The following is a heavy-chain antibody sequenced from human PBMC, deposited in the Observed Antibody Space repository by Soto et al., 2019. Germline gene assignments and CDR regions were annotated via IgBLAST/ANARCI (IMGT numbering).Heavy chain of an antibody. Sequence: VQLLESGGGLVQPGGSLRLSCSASGFTFGTYAMTWVRQAPGKGLEWVSSISAGAGTTPYADSVKGRFTISRVNSKNTLYLQMNDLSAEDTAVYYCAKGGEWLFDYFANWGRGALVTVSS. J-gene: IGHJ4*02. D-gene: IGHD3-3*01. CDR1: GFTFGTYA. V-gene: IGHV3-23*01. CDR3: AKGGEWLFDYFAN. CDR2: ISAGAGTT.